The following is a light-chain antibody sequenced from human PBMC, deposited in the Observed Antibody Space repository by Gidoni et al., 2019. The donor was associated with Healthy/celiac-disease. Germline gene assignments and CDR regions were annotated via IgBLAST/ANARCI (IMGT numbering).Light chain of an antibody. J-gene: IGKJ2*01. V-gene: IGKV3-20*01. CDR1: QSVSSSY. CDR2: GVS. Sequence: EIVLTQSPGTLSLSPGERATLSCRASQSVSSSYLAWYQQKPGQAPRLLICGVSSRATGIPDRFSGSGSGTEYTLTISRLEHEDFAVYYCQQYGSSPYTFGQGTKLEIK. CDR3: QQYGSSPYT.